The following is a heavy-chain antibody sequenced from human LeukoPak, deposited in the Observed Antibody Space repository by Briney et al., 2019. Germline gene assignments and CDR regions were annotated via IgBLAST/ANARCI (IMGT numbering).Heavy chain of an antibody. CDR1: AYTFTSCD. D-gene: IGHD4-23*01. Sequence: ASVKVSCKASAYTFTSCDINWVRQPPGQGLEWMGWMNPNSGNTDYAQKFQGRVTMTRNTSKSTAYLELSSLRSEDTAVYYCARGNYGGNSFLDYWGQGTLVTVSS. CDR2: MNPNSGNT. V-gene: IGHV1-8*01. J-gene: IGHJ4*02. CDR3: ARGNYGGNSFLDY.